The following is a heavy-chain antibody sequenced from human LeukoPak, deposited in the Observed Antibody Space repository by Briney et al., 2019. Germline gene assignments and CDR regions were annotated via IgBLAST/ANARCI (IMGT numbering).Heavy chain of an antibody. D-gene: IGHD3-10*01. Sequence: SETLSLTCTVSGVSISSSSYYWGWIRQPPGKGLEWIGSIYYSGSTYYNPSLKSRVTISVDTSKNQFSLKLSSVTAADTAVYYCARHTKTWRFGELSTNWFDPWGQGTLVTVSS. CDR2: IYYSGST. J-gene: IGHJ5*02. V-gene: IGHV4-39*01. CDR3: ARHTKTWRFGELSTNWFDP. CDR1: GVSISSSSYY.